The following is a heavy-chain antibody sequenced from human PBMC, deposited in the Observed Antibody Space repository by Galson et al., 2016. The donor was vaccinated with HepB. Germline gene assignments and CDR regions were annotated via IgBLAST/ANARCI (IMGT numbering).Heavy chain of an antibody. Sequence: SLRLSCAASGFPFSTYGMSWVRQAPGKGLEWVSGISGSGGSVYSADSVKGRFTISRDNSKNTLYLQMNSLRADDTAVYYCAKKSLVAGTATYVFVNWGQGNLVTVSS. CDR3: AKKSLVAGTATYVFVN. CDR1: GFPFSTYG. V-gene: IGHV3-23*01. J-gene: IGHJ4*02. D-gene: IGHD6-19*01. CDR2: ISGSGGSV.